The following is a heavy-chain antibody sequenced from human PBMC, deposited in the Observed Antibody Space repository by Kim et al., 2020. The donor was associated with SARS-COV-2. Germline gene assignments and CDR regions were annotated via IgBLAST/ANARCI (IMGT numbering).Heavy chain of an antibody. CDR1: GFTFASYR. CDR3: GRGYYHMDV. V-gene: IGHV3-74*01. J-gene: IGHJ6*02. CDR2: MNADGTGA. Sequence: GGSLRLSCAASGFTFASYRVHWVRQAPGKGLEWVSMMNADGTGANYADSVRGRLTLSRDTAKNTVYLQMNSLSAGDTAVYYCGRGYYHMDVWGQGTAGTVSS.